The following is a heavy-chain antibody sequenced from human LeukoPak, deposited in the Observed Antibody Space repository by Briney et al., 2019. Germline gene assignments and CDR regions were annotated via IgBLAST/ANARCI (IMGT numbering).Heavy chain of an antibody. V-gene: IGHV2-70*11. D-gene: IGHD3-10*01. CDR2: IDWDDDR. CDR1: GFSLNTRGMC. J-gene: IGHJ6*03. CDR3: ARVNTMVRGVTIYYYYMDV. Sequence: SGPALVKPTQTLTLTCTFSGFSLNTRGMCVSWIRQPPGKALECLARIDWDDDRYYSTSLKTRLTISKDPSKNQVVLTMTNMDPVDTATYYCARVNTMVRGVTIYYYYMDVWGKGTTVTVSS.